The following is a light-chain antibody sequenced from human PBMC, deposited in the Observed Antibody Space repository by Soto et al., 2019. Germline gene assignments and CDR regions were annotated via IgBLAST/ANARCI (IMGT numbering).Light chain of an antibody. CDR3: QQYNNWPLT. J-gene: IGKJ5*01. Sequence: EIVMTQSPATLSVSPGERATLSFRAIQSVSINLAWYQQKPGQAPRLLIYGASTRATGIPARFSGSGSGTEFTLTISSLQSEDFAVYYCQQYNNWPLTFGQGTRLEIK. CDR2: GAS. V-gene: IGKV3-15*01. CDR1: QSVSIN.